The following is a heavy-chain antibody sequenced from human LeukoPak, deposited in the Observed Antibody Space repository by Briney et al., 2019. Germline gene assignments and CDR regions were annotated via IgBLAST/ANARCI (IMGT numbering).Heavy chain of an antibody. CDR3: AREPAAIFDY. V-gene: IGHV4-30-4*08. CDR1: GGSISSGDYY. Sequence: SQTLSLTCTVSGGSISSGDYYWSWIRQPPGKGLEWIGYIYYSGSTYYNPSLKSRVTISVDTSKNQFSLKLSSVTAADTAMYYCAREPAAIFDYWGQGTLVPSPQ. CDR2: IYYSGST. D-gene: IGHD2-2*01. J-gene: IGHJ4*02.